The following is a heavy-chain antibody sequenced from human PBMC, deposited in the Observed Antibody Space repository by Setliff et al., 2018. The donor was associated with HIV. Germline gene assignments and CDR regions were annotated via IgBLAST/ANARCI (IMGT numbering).Heavy chain of an antibody. Sequence: ASVKVSCKASGYTFTNFAIHWVRQAPGQRLEWMGWIIADNGNTKYSQKFQGRVTITRDTSASTAYMELSSLRSEDTAVYYCARGYSIALGWFDPWGQGTLVTVSS. CDR1: GYTFTNFA. CDR3: ARGYSIALGWFDP. D-gene: IGHD6-13*01. J-gene: IGHJ5*02. V-gene: IGHV1-3*01. CDR2: IIADNGNT.